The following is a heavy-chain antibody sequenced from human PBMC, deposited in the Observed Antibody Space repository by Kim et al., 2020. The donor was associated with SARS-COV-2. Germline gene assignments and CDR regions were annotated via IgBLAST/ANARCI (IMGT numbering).Heavy chain of an antibody. J-gene: IGHJ4*02. CDR1: GDSVSSNSAA. CDR2: TYYRSKWYN. CDR3: ARDQGDGSGSYYGDYYFDY. Sequence: SQTLSLTCAISGDSVSSNSAAWNWIRQSPSRGLEWLGRTYYRSKWYNDYAVSVKSRITTNPDTSKNQFSLQLNSVTPEDTAVYYCARDQGDGSGSYYGDYYFDYWGQGTLVTVSS. V-gene: IGHV6-1*01. D-gene: IGHD3-10*01.